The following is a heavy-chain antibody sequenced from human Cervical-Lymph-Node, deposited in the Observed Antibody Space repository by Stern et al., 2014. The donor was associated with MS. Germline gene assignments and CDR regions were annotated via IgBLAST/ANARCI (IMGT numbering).Heavy chain of an antibody. D-gene: IGHD2-2*01. J-gene: IGHJ4*02. CDR2: FYWDDDK. CDR3: AHSVVVPTGVFDS. V-gene: IGHV2-5*02. Sequence: ESGPTLVKPSQTLTLTCTFSGFSLNTRGVGVGWIRQPPGKALEWLALFYWDDDKRYNPSLNSRVTISKDTSKNQVVLSMTNMDPVDTATYYCAHSVVVPTGVFDSWGQGTLVTVSS. CDR1: GFSLNTRGVG.